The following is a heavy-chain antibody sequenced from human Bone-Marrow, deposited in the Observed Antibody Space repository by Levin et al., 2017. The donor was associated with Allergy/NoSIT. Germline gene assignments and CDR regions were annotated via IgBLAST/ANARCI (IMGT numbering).Heavy chain of an antibody. V-gene: IGHV4-39*07. CDR3: ALNSFDFLTGYPNWFDP. CDR1: GLSITTTNYY. D-gene: IGHD3-9*01. CDR2: LFYSGST. J-gene: IGHJ5*02. Sequence: PSETLSLTCSVSGLSITTTNYYWAWIRQSPGKGLEWIGSLFYSGSTFYNPSLNSRVTMSLDTSNHQFSLKLSSVTAAGTSTYYCALNSFDFLTGYPNWFDPWGQGTLVTVSS.